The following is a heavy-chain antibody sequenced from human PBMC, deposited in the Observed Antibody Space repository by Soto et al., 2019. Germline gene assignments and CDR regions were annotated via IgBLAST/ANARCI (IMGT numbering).Heavy chain of an antibody. D-gene: IGHD3-3*01. CDR2: INTDNGNT. Sequence: ASVKVSCKASGYTFTNSGIIWVRQAPGQGLEWLGWINTDNGNTNYAQHLQSRITLTTATSTSTAYMDLRSLRSDDTAVYYCARDQGITTFGVYSMYYYGMDVWGPGTTVTVSS. CDR1: GYTFTNSG. J-gene: IGHJ6*02. CDR3: ARDQGITTFGVYSMYYYGMDV. V-gene: IGHV1-18*01.